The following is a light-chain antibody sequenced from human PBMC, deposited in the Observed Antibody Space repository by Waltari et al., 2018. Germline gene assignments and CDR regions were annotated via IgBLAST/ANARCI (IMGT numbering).Light chain of an antibody. Sequence: IQLTQSPSSLSASLGDRVTITCRASQGINTALAWYQQKPGKAPNLLIYDASSLESGVSSRFSGSGSGTDFTLTISSLQPEDCATYYCQQFNSYPITCGQGTRLEIK. CDR1: QGINTA. CDR2: DAS. CDR3: QQFNSYPIT. V-gene: IGKV1-13*02. J-gene: IGKJ5*01.